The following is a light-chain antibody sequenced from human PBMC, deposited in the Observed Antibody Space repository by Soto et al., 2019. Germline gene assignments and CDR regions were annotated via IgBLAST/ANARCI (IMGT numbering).Light chain of an antibody. Sequence: IPLTQSPSSVCAWLEERATMXRRASQGISSWLAWYQQKPGKAPKLLIYAASSLQSGVPSRFSGSGSGTDFTLTISSLQPEDFATYYCQQSYSTPITFGQGTRLEI. CDR1: QGISSW. CDR3: QQSYSTPIT. V-gene: IGKV1-39*01. CDR2: AAS. J-gene: IGKJ5*01.